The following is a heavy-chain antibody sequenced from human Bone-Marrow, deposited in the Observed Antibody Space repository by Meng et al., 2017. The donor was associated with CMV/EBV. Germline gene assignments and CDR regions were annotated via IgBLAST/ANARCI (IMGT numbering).Heavy chain of an antibody. Sequence: LKITCAASGFTFSDYYMSWIRQAPGKGLEWVSYISSSGSTIYYADSVKGRFTTSRDNAKNSLYLQMNSLRAEDTAVYYCAREWVTTSAYGMDVWRQGTTVTVSS. CDR1: GFTFSDYY. D-gene: IGHD4-11*01. V-gene: IGHV3-11*01. CDR3: AREWVTTSAYGMDV. J-gene: IGHJ6*02. CDR2: ISSSGSTI.